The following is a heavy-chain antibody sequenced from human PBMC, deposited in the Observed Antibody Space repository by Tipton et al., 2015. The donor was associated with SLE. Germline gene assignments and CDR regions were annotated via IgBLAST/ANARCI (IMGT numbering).Heavy chain of an antibody. CDR3: ARAPVGGYYFDY. J-gene: IGHJ4*02. D-gene: IGHD1-26*01. V-gene: IGHV3-74*01. Sequence: FTISRDNAKSTLYLQMKSLRDEDTAVYYCARAPVGGYYFDYWGQGTLVTVSS.